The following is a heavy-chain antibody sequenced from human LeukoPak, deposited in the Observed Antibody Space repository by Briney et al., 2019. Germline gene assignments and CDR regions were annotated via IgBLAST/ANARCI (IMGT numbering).Heavy chain of an antibody. CDR1: GFTFDDYA. D-gene: IGHD3-10*01. CDR2: ISWDGGST. CDR3: ARLSNYGSGSSWFDP. J-gene: IGHJ5*02. Sequence: PGGSLRLSCAASGFTFDDYAMHWVRQAPGKGLEWVSLISWDGGSTYYADSVKGRFTISRDNSKNSLYLQMNSLRAEDTAVYYCARLSNYGSGSSWFDPWGQGTLVTVSS. V-gene: IGHV3-43D*03.